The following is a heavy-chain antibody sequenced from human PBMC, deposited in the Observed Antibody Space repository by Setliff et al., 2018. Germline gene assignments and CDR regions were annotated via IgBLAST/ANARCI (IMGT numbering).Heavy chain of an antibody. Sequence: LSLTCSVSGGSISSGSYYWGWIRQSPGKGLEWIGDIYKGGSTYYNPSLRSRVSMSLDTSKRQVSLNLNSVTAADTGVYYCATRTFAVIPHSGLGLDYFYGMDVWGRGTTVTVSS. V-gene: IGHV4-39*07. CDR2: IYKGGST. D-gene: IGHD2-21*01. J-gene: IGHJ6*02. CDR1: GGSISSGSYY. CDR3: ATRTFAVIPHSGLGLDYFYGMDV.